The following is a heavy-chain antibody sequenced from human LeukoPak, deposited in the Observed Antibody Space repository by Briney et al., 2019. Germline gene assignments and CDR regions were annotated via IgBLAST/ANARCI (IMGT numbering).Heavy chain of an antibody. J-gene: IGHJ4*02. CDR3: AGGGVGCFDY. V-gene: IGHV3-74*01. CDR2: INSDGSSA. Sequence: SGGSLRLSCAASGFTFSSYWIHWVRQAPGKGLVWVSHINSDGSSATYADSVKGRLTISRDNAKNTVYLQMNSLRAEDTAVYYCAGGGVGCFDYWGQGALVTVSS. CDR1: GFTFSSYW. D-gene: IGHD6-19*01.